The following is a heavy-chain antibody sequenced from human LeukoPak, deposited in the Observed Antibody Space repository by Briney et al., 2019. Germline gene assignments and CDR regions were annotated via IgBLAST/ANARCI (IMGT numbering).Heavy chain of an antibody. J-gene: IGHJ4*02. CDR1: GGSISSGDYY. V-gene: IGHV4-30-4*01. Sequence: SETLSLTCTVSGGSISSGDYYWSWIRQPPGKGLEWIGYTYYSGSTYYNPSLKSRVTISVDTSKNQFSLRLSSVTAADTAVYYCARGLRDWNQTVGFDYWGQGTLVTVSS. CDR2: TYYSGST. CDR3: ARGLRDWNQTVGFDY. D-gene: IGHD1-1*01.